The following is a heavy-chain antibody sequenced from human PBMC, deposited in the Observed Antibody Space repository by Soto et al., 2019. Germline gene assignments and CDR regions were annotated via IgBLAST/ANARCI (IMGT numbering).Heavy chain of an antibody. CDR2: ISSSSSYI. CDR3: ARRAGDYYGMDV. Sequence: PGGSLRLSCAASGFTFSSYNMNWVRQAPGKGLECVSSISSSSSYIYYADSVKGRFTISRDNAKNSLYLQMNSLRAEDTAVYYCARRAGDYYGMDVWGQGTTVTVSS. J-gene: IGHJ6*02. CDR1: GFTFSSYN. D-gene: IGHD3-10*01. V-gene: IGHV3-21*01.